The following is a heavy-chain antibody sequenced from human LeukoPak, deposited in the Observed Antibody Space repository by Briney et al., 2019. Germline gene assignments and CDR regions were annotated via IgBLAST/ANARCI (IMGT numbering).Heavy chain of an antibody. V-gene: IGHV3-23*01. CDR1: GFTFSTYA. CDR3: TKDLYTVTGDY. D-gene: IGHD4-11*01. Sequence: GGSLRLSCAASGFTFSTYAMSWVRQAPGKGLEWVSLISSNGGSTHYADSVKGRFTISRDNSKNTLYLQTKSLRAEDTAVYYCTKDLYTVTGDYWGQGTLVTVSS. CDR2: ISSNGGST. J-gene: IGHJ4*02.